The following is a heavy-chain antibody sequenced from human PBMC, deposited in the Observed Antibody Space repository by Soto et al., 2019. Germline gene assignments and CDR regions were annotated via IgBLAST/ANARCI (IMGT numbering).Heavy chain of an antibody. CDR2: IKQDGSEK. V-gene: IGHV3-7*01. CDR3: ARGNWGSSSWYANWFDP. J-gene: IGHJ5*02. Sequence: GGSLRLSCAASGFTFSSYWMSWVRQAPGKGLEWVANIKQDGSEKYYVDSVKGRFTISRDNAKNSLYLQMNSLRAEDTAVYYCARGNWGSSSWYANWFDPWGQGTLVTVSS. D-gene: IGHD6-13*01. CDR1: GFTFSSYW.